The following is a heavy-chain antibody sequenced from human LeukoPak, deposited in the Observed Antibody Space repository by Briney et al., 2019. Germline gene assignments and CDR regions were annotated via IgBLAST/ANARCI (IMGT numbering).Heavy chain of an antibody. CDR1: GYTFTSYA. D-gene: IGHD1-26*01. CDR3: AREGGSYYEYYFDY. V-gene: IGHV1-3*03. J-gene: IGHJ4*02. CDR2: INAGNGNT. Sequence: ASVKVSCKASGYTFTSYAMHWVRQASGQRLEWMGWINAGNGNTKYSQEFQGRVTITRDTSASTAYMELSSLRSEDMAVYYCAREGGSYYEYYFDYWGQGTLVTVSS.